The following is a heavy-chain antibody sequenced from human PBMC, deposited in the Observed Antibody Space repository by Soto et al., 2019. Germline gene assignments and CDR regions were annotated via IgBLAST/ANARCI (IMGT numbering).Heavy chain of an antibody. CDR2: IWADGSNK. Sequence: PGGSLRLSCAAAGFTFSTHAMHWVRQAPGKGLEWVAFIWADGSNKYYADSVKGRATISRDNSKRTVYLQMNSLRAEDTAVYYCAKTRGTSRLRGGFDIWGQGTMVTVSS. J-gene: IGHJ3*02. CDR3: AKTRGTSRLRGGFDI. CDR1: GFTFSTHA. V-gene: IGHV3-30*02. D-gene: IGHD6-25*01.